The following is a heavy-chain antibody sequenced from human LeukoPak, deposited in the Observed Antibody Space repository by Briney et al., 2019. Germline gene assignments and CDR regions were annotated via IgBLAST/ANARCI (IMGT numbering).Heavy chain of an antibody. CDR1: GFTSRIYN. J-gene: IGHJ4*02. CDR2: ISSSSSYI. D-gene: IGHD3-10*01. V-gene: IGHV3-21*01. CDR3: ARSGASTWIPTDY. Sequence: PRGSLRLSCAASGFTSRIYNMNGVPRAPGRGLECVSYISSSSSYIYYTDSVKGRSTIPRDHPKITLSLQINTLRAENRAVFYCARSGASTWIPTDYWGQGHGVPVSA.